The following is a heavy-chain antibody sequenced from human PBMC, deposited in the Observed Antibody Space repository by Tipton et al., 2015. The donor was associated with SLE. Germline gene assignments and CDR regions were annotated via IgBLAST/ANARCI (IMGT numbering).Heavy chain of an antibody. CDR2: IYTSGRT. D-gene: IGHD3-16*01. Sequence: TLSLTCTVSGGSISSATYYWDWIRQPAGKTLEWIGRIYTSGRTNYNPSLKSRVTLSLDRSKNQFSLKLDSATAADTAVYYCASWGFDTWGQGTMGTVSS. J-gene: IGHJ3*02. V-gene: IGHV4-61*02. CDR3: ASWGFDT. CDR1: GGSISSATYY.